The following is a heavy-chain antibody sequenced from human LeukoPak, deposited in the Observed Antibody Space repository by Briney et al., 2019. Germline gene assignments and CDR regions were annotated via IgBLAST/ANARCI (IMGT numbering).Heavy chain of an antibody. CDR2: ISYDGSNK. J-gene: IGHJ5*02. Sequence: GRSLRLSCAASGFTFSSYAMHWVRQAPGKGLEWVAVISYDGSNKYYADSVKGRFTISRDNSKNTLYLQMNSLRAEDTAVYYCARVGGPSYSSSWYWFDPWGQGTLVTVSS. D-gene: IGHD6-13*01. CDR3: ARVGGPSYSSSWYWFDP. CDR1: GFTFSSYA. V-gene: IGHV3-30-3*01.